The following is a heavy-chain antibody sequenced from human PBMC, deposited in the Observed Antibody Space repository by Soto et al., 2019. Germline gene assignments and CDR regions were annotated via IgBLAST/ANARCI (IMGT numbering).Heavy chain of an antibody. CDR2: IIPIFGTA. D-gene: IGHD6-6*01. V-gene: IGHV1-69*01. Sequence: GFPVKTVSKVPGAPFTSYAISWVRQAHGQGLEWMGGIIPIFGTANYAQKFQGRVTITADESTSTAYMELSSLRSEDTAVYYCARYSSSVRPTCFDPWGQGTLVSVSS. J-gene: IGHJ5*02. CDR1: GAPFTSYA. CDR3: ARYSSSVRPTCFDP.